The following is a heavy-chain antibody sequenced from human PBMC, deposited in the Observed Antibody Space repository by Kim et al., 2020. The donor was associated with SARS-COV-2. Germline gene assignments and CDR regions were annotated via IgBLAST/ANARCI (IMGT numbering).Heavy chain of an antibody. CDR2: IDPSDSYT. V-gene: IGHV5-10-1*01. J-gene: IGHJ4*02. CDR3: ASELYYDILTGYTGDY. CDR1: GYSFTSYW. D-gene: IGHD3-9*01. Sequence: GESLKISCKGSGYSFTSYWISWVRQMPGKGLEWMGRIDPSDSYTNYSPSFQGHVTISADKSISTAYLQWSSLKASDTAMYYCASELYYDILTGYTGDYWGQGTLVTVSS.